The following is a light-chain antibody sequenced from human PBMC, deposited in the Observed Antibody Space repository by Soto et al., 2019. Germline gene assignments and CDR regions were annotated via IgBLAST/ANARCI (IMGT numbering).Light chain of an antibody. J-gene: IGKJ1*01. CDR3: QQYGSSPPWT. Sequence: EIVLTQSPGTLSLSPGERATLSCRASQSVSSSYLAWYQQKPGQAPRLLIYGASSRAIGIPDRFSGSGSGTGFTLTISRLEPEDFAVYYCQQYGSSPPWTFGQGTKVEIK. CDR1: QSVSSSY. CDR2: GAS. V-gene: IGKV3-20*01.